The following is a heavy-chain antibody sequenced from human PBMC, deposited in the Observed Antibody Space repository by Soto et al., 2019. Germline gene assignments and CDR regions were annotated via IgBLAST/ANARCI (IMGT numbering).Heavy chain of an antibody. CDR3: AHRPRGFSYYFDY. CDR1: GFSLTTRGVA. CDR2: IYWDDEE. V-gene: IGHV2-5*02. Sequence: SGPTLVNPTQTLTLTCTVSGFSLTTRGVAVGWIRQPPGKALEWLALIYWDDEEGYSPSLKSRLPIPKHTSKNQELLRMTNMDPVDTATYYSAHRPRGFSYYFDYWGQGTLVTVSP. J-gene: IGHJ4*02. D-gene: IGHD3-10*01.